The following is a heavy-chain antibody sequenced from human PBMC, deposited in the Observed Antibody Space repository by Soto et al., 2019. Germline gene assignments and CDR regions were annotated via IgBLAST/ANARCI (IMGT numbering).Heavy chain of an antibody. D-gene: IGHD3-9*01. Sequence: EVHLLGSGGDLVKPGGSLRLSCEVSGFTFNNFAMSWVRQSPGKGLEWVSTISSDGDLRHYAESVKGRFTISRDNSKSSLFLQMNSLRAEDTARYFCAKVRQRFLDILTGATTVDSWGQGTLVTVSS. J-gene: IGHJ4*02. CDR3: AKVRQRFLDILTGATTVDS. V-gene: IGHV3-23*01. CDR2: ISSDGDLR. CDR1: GFTFNNFA.